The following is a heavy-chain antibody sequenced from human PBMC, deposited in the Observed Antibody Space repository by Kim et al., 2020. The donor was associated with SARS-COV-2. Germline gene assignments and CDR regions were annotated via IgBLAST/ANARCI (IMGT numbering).Heavy chain of an antibody. J-gene: IGHJ4*02. CDR1: GYTFTSYD. CDR2: MNPNSGNT. V-gene: IGHV1-8*01. Sequence: ASVKVSCKASGYTFTSYDINWVRQATGQGLEWMGWMNPNSGNTGYAQKFQGRVTMTRNTSISTAYMELSSLRSEDTAVYYCARAFRVFGVVNSYYFYYWGQGALGTVSS. D-gene: IGHD3-3*01. CDR3: ARAFRVFGVVNSYYFYY.